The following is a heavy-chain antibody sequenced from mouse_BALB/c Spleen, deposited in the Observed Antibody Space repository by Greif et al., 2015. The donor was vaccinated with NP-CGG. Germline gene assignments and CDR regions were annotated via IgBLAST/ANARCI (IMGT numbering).Heavy chain of an antibody. D-gene: IGHD1-1*01. J-gene: IGHJ4*01. CDR1: GYAFSSSW. V-gene: IGHV1-82*01. Sequence: QVQLQQSGPELVKPGASVKISCKASGYAFSSSWMNWVKQRPGQGLEWIGRIYPGDGDTNYNGKFKGKATLTADKSSSTAYMQLSSLTSVDSAVYFCARYYYGRMDYWGQGTSVTVSS. CDR2: IYPGDGDT. CDR3: ARYYYGRMDY.